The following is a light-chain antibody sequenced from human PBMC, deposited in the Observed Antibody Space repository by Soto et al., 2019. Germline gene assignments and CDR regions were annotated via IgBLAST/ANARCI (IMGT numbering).Light chain of an antibody. CDR2: GAA. CDR3: QQCSNWPT. V-gene: IGKV3D-20*02. J-gene: IGKJ4*01. Sequence: EIVLTQPPGTLSLSPGERATLSCRASQSVSRSSLAWYQQKPGQAPRLLIYGAASRATGIPDRFSGRGSGTDFTLTISRLEPEDFAVYYCQQCSNWPTFGGGTKVDIK. CDR1: QSVSRSS.